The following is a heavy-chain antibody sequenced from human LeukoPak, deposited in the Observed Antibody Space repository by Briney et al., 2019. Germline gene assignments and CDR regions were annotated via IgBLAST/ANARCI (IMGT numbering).Heavy chain of an antibody. CDR1: GFTFSSYG. CDR2: IKQDGSEK. CDR3: VKASSSSPQYNWFDA. J-gene: IGHJ5*02. Sequence: GGSLRLSCAASGFTFSSYGMSWVRQAPGKGLEWVANIKQDGSEKYYVDSVKGRFTVSRDNAENSLYLQMNSLRAEDTALYYCVKASSSSPQYNWFDAWGQGTLVTVSS. V-gene: IGHV3-7*03. D-gene: IGHD6-6*01.